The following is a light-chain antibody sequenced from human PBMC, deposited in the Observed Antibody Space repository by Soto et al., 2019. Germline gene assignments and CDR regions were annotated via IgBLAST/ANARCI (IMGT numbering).Light chain of an antibody. J-gene: IGKJ5*01. V-gene: IGKV1-39*01. Sequence: DIQMAQSPSSLSAAVGDIVTITCRASQSISSYLNWYQQKPGKAPKLLIYAASSLQSGVPSRFRGSGSGTDFTITISSLQPEDFATYYCQQSYSFPRTFGQGTRLEIK. CDR2: AAS. CDR3: QQSYSFPRT. CDR1: QSISSY.